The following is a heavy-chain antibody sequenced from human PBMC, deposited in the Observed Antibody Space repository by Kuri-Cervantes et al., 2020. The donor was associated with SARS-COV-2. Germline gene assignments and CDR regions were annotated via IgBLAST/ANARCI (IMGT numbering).Heavy chain of an antibody. J-gene: IGHJ4*02. Sequence: ASVKVSCKASGYTFTSYYMHWVRQAPGQGLEWVGIINPSGGSTSYAQKFQGRVTMTRDTSTSTVYMELSSLRPEDTAVYYCARDEGSSGSDYWGQGTLVTVSS. D-gene: IGHD6-19*01. CDR2: INPSGGST. CDR3: ARDEGSSGSDY. V-gene: IGHV1-46*01. CDR1: GYTFTSYY.